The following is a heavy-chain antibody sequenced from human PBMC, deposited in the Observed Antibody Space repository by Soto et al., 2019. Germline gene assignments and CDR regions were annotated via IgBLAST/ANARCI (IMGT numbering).Heavy chain of an antibody. Sequence: SETLSLTCTVSGGSISSGGYYWSWIRQHPGKGLEWIGYIYYSGSTYYNPSLKSRVTISVDTSKNQFSLKLSSVTAADTAVYYCARDPFEYSSSWYDYYGMDVWGQGTTVTVSS. D-gene: IGHD6-13*01. CDR2: IYYSGST. J-gene: IGHJ6*02. CDR3: ARDPFEYSSSWYDYYGMDV. V-gene: IGHV4-31*03. CDR1: GGSISSGGYY.